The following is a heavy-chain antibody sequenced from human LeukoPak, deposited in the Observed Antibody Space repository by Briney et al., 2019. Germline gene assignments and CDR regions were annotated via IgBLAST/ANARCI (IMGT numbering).Heavy chain of an antibody. D-gene: IGHD3-3*01. CDR2: INHSGST. CDR1: GGSSSGYY. CDR3: ARENVLRFLEWLSYNWFDP. J-gene: IGHJ5*02. Sequence: SETLSLTCAVYGGSSSGYYWRWIRQPPGKGLEWIGEINHSGSTNYNPSLKSRVTISVDTSKNQFSLKLSSVTAADTAVYYCARENVLRFLEWLSYNWFDPWGQGTLVTVSS. V-gene: IGHV4-34*01.